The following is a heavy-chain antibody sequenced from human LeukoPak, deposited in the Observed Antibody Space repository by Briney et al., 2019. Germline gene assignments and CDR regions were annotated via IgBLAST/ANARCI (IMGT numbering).Heavy chain of an antibody. Sequence: SETLSLTCTVSGGSISSSSYYWGWIRQPPGKGLEWIGSIYYSGSTYYNPSLKSRVTISVDTSKNQFSLKLSSVTAADTAVYYCARDLAAAGTLSHWFDPWGQGTLVTVSS. CDR1: GGSISSSSYY. CDR2: IYYSGST. V-gene: IGHV4-39*02. CDR3: ARDLAAAGTLSHWFDP. J-gene: IGHJ5*02. D-gene: IGHD6-13*01.